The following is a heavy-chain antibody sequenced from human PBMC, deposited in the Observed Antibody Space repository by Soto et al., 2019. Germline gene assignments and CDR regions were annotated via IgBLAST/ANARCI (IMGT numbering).Heavy chain of an antibody. Sequence: EVQLVESGGGLVQPGGSLRLSCAASGFTFSSYWMHWVRQAPGKGLLWVSRINSDGSSTSYADSVKGRFTISRENAKNTLYLQMNSLRAEDTAVYYCVRTILVVAAATREDYWGQGTLVTVSS. CDR1: GFTFSSYW. CDR3: VRTILVVAAATREDY. D-gene: IGHD2-15*01. CDR2: INSDGSST. J-gene: IGHJ4*02. V-gene: IGHV3-74*01.